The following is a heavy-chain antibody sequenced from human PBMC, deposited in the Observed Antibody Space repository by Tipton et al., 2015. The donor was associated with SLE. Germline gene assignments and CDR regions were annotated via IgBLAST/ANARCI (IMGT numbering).Heavy chain of an antibody. CDR1: GGSVSSGSYY. Sequence: TLSLTCTVSGGSVSSGSYYWSWIRQPPGKGLEWIGYIYYSGSTNYNPSLKSRVTISVDTSKNQFSLKLSSVTAAGTAVYYCARVTPDERRAFDIWGQGTMVTVSS. V-gene: IGHV4-61*01. CDR3: ARVTPDERRAFDI. D-gene: IGHD6-25*01. J-gene: IGHJ3*02. CDR2: IYYSGST.